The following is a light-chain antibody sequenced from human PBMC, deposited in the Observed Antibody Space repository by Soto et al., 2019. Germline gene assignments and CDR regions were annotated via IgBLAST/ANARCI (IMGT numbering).Light chain of an antibody. CDR1: QSISNY. CDR3: QQRSNCPPT. J-gene: IGKJ5*01. V-gene: IGKV3-11*01. CDR2: DAS. Sequence: EVGLTRSRITRSLSQGERAALSCRASQSISNYLAWYQQKPGQAPRLLIHDASNRATGIPARFSGSGSGTDFTLTISSLEPEDFAAYYCQQRSNCPPTFGQGTRLEI.